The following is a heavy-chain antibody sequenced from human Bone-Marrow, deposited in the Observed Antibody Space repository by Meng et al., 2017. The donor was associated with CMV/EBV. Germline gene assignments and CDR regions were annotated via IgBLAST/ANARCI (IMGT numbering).Heavy chain of an antibody. V-gene: IGHV3-15*07. CDR2: IKSKTDGGTT. Sequence: AASGFTFNNVWMNWVRQAPGKGLEWVGRIKSKTDGGTTDYAAPVKGRFTISRDDSQNTLSLQMNSLKAEDTAVYYCTTHSGSYLFDYWGQGTLVTRLL. D-gene: IGHD1-26*01. J-gene: IGHJ4*02. CDR3: TTHSGSYLFDY. CDR1: GFTFNNVW.